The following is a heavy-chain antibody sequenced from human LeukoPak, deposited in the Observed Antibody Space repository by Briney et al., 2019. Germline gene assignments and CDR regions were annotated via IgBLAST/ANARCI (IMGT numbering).Heavy chain of an antibody. CDR2: IYYSGST. CDR1: GGSISSSSYY. J-gene: IGHJ4*02. D-gene: IGHD3-3*01. Sequence: PSETLSLTCTVSGGSISSSSYYWGWIRQPPGKGLEWIGSIYYSGSTYYNPSLKSRVTISVDTSKNQFSLKLSSVTAADTAVYYCARMVGVWGWLLPLHSDYWGRGTLVTVSS. CDR3: ARMVGVWGWLLPLHSDY. V-gene: IGHV4-39*01.